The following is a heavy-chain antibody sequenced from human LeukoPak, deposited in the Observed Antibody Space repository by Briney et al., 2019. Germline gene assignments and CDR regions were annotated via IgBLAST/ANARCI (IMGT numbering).Heavy chain of an antibody. J-gene: IGHJ5*01. CDR2: IKGDGSHT. Sequence: GGSLRLSCAASGLTFRDYWMHWIRQAPGKGLVWVSRIKGDGSHTIYADSVKGRFTISRDNAKNTLYLQMKSLRVEDTALYYCVRDWDHFDFDSWGQGTLVTVSS. V-gene: IGHV3-74*01. D-gene: IGHD1-26*01. CDR1: GLTFRDYW. CDR3: VRDWDHFDFDS.